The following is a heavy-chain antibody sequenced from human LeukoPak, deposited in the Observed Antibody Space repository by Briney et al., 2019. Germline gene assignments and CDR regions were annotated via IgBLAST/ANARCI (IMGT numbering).Heavy chain of an antibody. CDR1: GYSFSSYW. D-gene: IGHD5-18*01. CDR3: ARRVDTTMGERAFDI. J-gene: IGHJ3*02. Sequence: GESLKISCKGSGYSFSSYWIGWVRQMPGKGLEWMGIIDPGDSDTRYSPSFQGQVTISADKSISTAYLQWSSLKASDTAMYYCARRVDTTMGERAFDIWGQGTMVTVSS. CDR2: IDPGDSDT. V-gene: IGHV5-51*01.